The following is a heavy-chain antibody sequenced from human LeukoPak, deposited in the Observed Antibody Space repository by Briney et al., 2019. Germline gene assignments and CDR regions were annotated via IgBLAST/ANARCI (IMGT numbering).Heavy chain of an antibody. V-gene: IGHV4-59*01. CDR3: VRGNYDDRGYSNAFDI. CDR1: GGSISSYY. CDR2: IYYSGST. Sequence: PSETLSLTCTVSGGSISSYYWSWIRQPPGKGLEWIGYIYYSGSTNSNPSLKSRVTISADTSKNRFSLKLSSVTAADTAIYYCVRGNYDDRGYSNAFDIWGQGTMVTVSS. D-gene: IGHD3-22*01. J-gene: IGHJ3*02.